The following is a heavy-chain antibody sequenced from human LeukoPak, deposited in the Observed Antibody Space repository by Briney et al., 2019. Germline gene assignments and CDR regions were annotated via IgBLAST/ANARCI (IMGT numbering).Heavy chain of an antibody. D-gene: IGHD3-9*01. V-gene: IGHV1-2*02. J-gene: IGHJ1*01. CDR2: INPNSGGT. CDR3: AKKGRGDYDILTGYPGEYFQH. Sequence: ASVKVSCKASGYIFTGYYMHWVRQAPGQGLEWMGWINPNSGGTNYAQKFQGRVTMTRDTSTSTVYMELSSLKSEDTAVYYCAKKGRGDYDILTGYPGEYFQHWGQGTLVTVSS. CDR1: GYIFTGYY.